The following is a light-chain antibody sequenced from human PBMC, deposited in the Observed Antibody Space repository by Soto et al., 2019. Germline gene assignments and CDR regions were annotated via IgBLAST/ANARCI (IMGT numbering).Light chain of an antibody. CDR2: GAS. Sequence: EIVMTQSPATLSVSPGERATLSCWASQSVSSNLAWYQQKPGQAPRLLIYGASTRATGIPARFSGSGSGTEFTLTISSLQSEDFAVYYCQQYNNWPPRAWTFGQGTKVEIK. J-gene: IGKJ1*01. CDR3: QQYNNWPPRAWT. CDR1: QSVSSN. V-gene: IGKV3-15*01.